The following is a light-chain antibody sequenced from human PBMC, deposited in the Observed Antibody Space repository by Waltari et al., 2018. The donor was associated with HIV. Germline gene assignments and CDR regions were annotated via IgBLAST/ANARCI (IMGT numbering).Light chain of an antibody. Sequence: QSALTQPASVSGSPGQSITISCTGTSSDVGGHNYVSWYQQHPGKAPKLMIYDVRHRPSGVSNRFSGSKSGNTASLTISGLQAEDEADYYCSSYTSSSTLEGVFGGGTKLTVL. CDR3: SSYTSSSTLEGV. CDR2: DVR. V-gene: IGLV2-14*01. CDR1: SSDVGGHNY. J-gene: IGLJ2*01.